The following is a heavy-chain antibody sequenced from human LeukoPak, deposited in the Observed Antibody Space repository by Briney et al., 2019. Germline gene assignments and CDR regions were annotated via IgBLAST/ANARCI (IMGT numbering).Heavy chain of an antibody. V-gene: IGHV3-33*05. Sequence: PGGSLRLFCAASGFSFSVSDYGMNWVRQAPGKGLEWVAVVSYDGNYKYYADSVKGRFTISRDNSKNTLYLQMNSLRAEDTALYYCARYNAAVAGYDYWGQGTLVTVSS. CDR2: VSYDGNYK. CDR3: ARYNAAVAGYDY. D-gene: IGHD6-19*01. J-gene: IGHJ4*02. CDR1: GFSFSVSDYG.